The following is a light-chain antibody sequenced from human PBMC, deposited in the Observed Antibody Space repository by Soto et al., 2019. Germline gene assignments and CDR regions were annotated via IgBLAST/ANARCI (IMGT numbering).Light chain of an antibody. CDR1: QGISSY. Sequence: AIRMTQSPSSFSASTGDRVTITCRASQGISSYLAWYQQKPGKAPKLLIYAASTLQSGVPSRFSGSGSGTDFTLTISCLQSEDFATYYCQQYYSYPFTFGGGTK. CDR3: QQYYSYPFT. CDR2: AAS. V-gene: IGKV1-8*01. J-gene: IGKJ4*01.